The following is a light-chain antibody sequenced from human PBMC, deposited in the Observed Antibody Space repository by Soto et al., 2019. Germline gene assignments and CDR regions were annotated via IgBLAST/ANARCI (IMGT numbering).Light chain of an antibody. CDR1: QSVSSTY. V-gene: IGKV3-20*01. CDR2: GAS. J-gene: IGKJ4*01. Sequence: ELVLTHSPGTLSFSPGERGTLXNMTSQSVSSTYIAWYQQKFGQAPRLLIYGASSRATGIPDRFSGSGSGTDFTLTISRLEPEDFAVYYCQQYNYSPLTFGGGTKVDNK. CDR3: QQYNYSPLT.